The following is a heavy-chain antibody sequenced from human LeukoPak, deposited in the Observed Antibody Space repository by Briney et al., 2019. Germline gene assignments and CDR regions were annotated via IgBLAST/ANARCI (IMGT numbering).Heavy chain of an antibody. V-gene: IGHV4-34*01. CDR3: ARDRAYYGSGTFDY. Sequence: PSETLSLTCAVYGGSFSGYYCSWIRQPPGKGLEWIGEINHSGSTNYNPSLKSRVTISVDTSKNQFSLKLSSVTAADTAVYYCARDRAYYGSGTFDYWGQGTLVTVSS. CDR2: INHSGST. D-gene: IGHD3-10*01. J-gene: IGHJ4*02. CDR1: GGSFSGYY.